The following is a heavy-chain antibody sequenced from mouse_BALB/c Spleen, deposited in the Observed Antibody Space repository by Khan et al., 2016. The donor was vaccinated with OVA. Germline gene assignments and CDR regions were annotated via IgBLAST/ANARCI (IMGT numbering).Heavy chain of an antibody. J-gene: IGHJ4*01. CDR3: AKWGDGSTYAMDY. D-gene: IGHD2-3*01. Sequence: QIQLVQSGPGLVAPSQSLSITCTVSGFSLTSYGVNWVRQPPGKGLEWLGVIWGDGSTNYHSALISRLSIFKDNSKSQVFLKLNSLQTDDTATYYCAKWGDGSTYAMDYWGQGTSVTVSS. CDR1: GFSLTSYG. CDR2: IWGDGST. V-gene: IGHV2-3*01.